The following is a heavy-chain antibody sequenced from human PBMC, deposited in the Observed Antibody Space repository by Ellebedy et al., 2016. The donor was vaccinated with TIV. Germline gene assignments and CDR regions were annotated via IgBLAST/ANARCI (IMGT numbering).Heavy chain of an antibody. CDR1: GFIVSSNY. J-gene: IGHJ3*02. CDR2: IYSDGST. D-gene: IGHD3-22*01. Sequence: PGGSLRLSCAASGFIVSSNYMSWVRQAPGKGLEWVSVIYSDGSTYYADSVKGSFTISRDNSKNTLYLQMNSLRAEDTAVYYCARDLVEDYDSSGYGDAFDIWGQGTMVTVSS. CDR3: ARDLVEDYDSSGYGDAFDI. V-gene: IGHV3-66*01.